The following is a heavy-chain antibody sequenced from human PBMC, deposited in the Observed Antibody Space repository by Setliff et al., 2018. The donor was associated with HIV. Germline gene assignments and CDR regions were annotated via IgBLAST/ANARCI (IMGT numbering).Heavy chain of an antibody. CDR3: ASGDYFNC. Sequence: LRLSCAASGFTFSSYWMSWVRQAPGKGLEWVANIKQDGSKKNYVESVKGRFTISRDNAKNSLYLQMNSLRAEDTAVYYCASGDYFNCWGQGTLVTVSS. CDR2: IKQDGSKK. D-gene: IGHD3-10*01. V-gene: IGHV3-7*01. CDR1: GFTFSSYW. J-gene: IGHJ4*02.